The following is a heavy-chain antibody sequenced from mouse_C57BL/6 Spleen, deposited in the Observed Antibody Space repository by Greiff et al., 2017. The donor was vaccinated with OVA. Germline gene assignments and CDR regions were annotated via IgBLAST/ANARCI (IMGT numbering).Heavy chain of an antibody. J-gene: IGHJ4*01. CDR3: ARSTAQATEGAMDY. D-gene: IGHD3-2*02. CDR1: GYSITSDY. Sequence: EVKVVESGPGLAKPSQPLSLTCSVTGYSITSDYWNWIRKFPGNKLEYMGYISYSGSTYYNPSLKSRISITRDTSKNQYYLQLNSVTTEDTATYYCARSTAQATEGAMDYWGQGTSVTVSS. CDR2: ISYSGST. V-gene: IGHV3-8*01.